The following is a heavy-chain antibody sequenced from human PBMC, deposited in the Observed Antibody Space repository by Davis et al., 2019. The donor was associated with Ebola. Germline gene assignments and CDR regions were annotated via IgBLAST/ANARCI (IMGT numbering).Heavy chain of an antibody. Sequence: GESLKISCAASGFTFSNYVMHWVRQAPGKGLEWVALVGNDGSNRYYADSVKGRFTISRDNSKKMLFVQMDYLRVEDTAVYYCVRGIYGDPPAFDMWGQGTMVTVSS. CDR2: VGNDGSNR. V-gene: IGHV3-30-3*01. CDR1: GFTFSNYV. CDR3: VRGIYGDPPAFDM. D-gene: IGHD4/OR15-4a*01. J-gene: IGHJ3*02.